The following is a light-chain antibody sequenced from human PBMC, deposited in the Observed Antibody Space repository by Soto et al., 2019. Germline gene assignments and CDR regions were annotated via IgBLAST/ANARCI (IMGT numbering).Light chain of an antibody. V-gene: IGKV3D-15*01. CDR1: DRINTEKGAGN. J-gene: IGKJ5*01. Sequence: TQSPATLSLSPGYRLTFTCSSRDRINTEKGAGNIAWFQQKPGQSPRLLVWGASTNLPGVPARFSGSGSGTDFTLTISSIQPEDFATYYCQHYNIWPPVTFGQGTRLEIK. CDR2: GAS. CDR3: QHYNIWPPVT.